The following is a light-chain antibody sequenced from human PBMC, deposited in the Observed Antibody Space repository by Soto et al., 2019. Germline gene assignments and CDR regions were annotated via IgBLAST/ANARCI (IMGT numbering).Light chain of an antibody. V-gene: IGKV1-39*01. CDR2: AAS. Sequence: DIQRTQAADSVSASVVDRVTITCRASQTIMTYLNWYQLKPGKPPRLLIYAASSLQSGVPSRFSGSGSGTDFTLTISSLQPEDFATYSGQQSYNSPQTFGQGTKV. CDR3: QQSYNSPQT. CDR1: QTIMTY. J-gene: IGKJ1*01.